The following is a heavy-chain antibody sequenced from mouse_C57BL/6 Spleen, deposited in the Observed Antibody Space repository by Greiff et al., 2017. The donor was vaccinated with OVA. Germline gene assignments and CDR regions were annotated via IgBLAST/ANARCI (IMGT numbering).Heavy chain of an antibody. CDR2: IDPSDSYT. V-gene: IGHV1-50*01. CDR1: GYTFTSYW. J-gene: IGHJ2*01. CDR3: ARGITPY. D-gene: IGHD1-1*01. Sequence: QVQLQQPGAELVKPGASVKLSCKASGYTFTSYWMQWVKQRPGQGLEWIGEIDPSDSYTNYNQKFKGKATLTVDTSSSTAYMQLSSLTSEDSAVYYCARGITPYWGQGTTLTVSS.